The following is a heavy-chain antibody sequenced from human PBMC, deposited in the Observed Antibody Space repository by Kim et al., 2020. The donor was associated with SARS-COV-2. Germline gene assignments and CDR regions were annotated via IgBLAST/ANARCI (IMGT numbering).Heavy chain of an antibody. D-gene: IGHD3-10*01. CDR3: ARVGSGKWFGELLHIDY. V-gene: IGHV4-31*02. Sequence: LKSRVTISVDTSKNQFSLKLSSVTAADTGVYYCARVGSGKWFGELLHIDYWGQGTLVTVSS. J-gene: IGHJ4*02.